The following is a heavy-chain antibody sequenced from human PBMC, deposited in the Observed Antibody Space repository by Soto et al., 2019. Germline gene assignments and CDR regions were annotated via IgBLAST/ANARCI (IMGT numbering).Heavy chain of an antibody. CDR2: IRSSSGTK. CDR1: GFPFSNYS. V-gene: IGHV3-48*01. D-gene: IGHD3-22*01. Sequence: WGSLRLSWVASGFPFSNYSMNWVRQAPGKGLEWVSYIRSSSGTKYYADAVKGRFTISRDNAKNSLYLQMNSLRVEDTAVYYCASSHYYAGGGYPVPFDFWGHGTLVTVSS. CDR3: ASSHYYAGGGYPVPFDF. J-gene: IGHJ4*01.